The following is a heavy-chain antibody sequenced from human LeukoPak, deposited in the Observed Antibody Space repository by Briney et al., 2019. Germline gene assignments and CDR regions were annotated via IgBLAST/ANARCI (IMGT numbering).Heavy chain of an antibody. Sequence: GGSLRLSCAASGFTFSDYYMSWIRQAPGKGLEWVSYISGTSSHTTYADSVKGRFTISRDNAKNSLYLQMNSLRGEGTALYYCARGKRGFIYGSDFWGQGTLVTVSS. D-gene: IGHD5-18*01. CDR3: ARGKRGFIYGSDF. V-gene: IGHV3-11*06. CDR2: ISGTSSHT. CDR1: GFTFSDYY. J-gene: IGHJ4*02.